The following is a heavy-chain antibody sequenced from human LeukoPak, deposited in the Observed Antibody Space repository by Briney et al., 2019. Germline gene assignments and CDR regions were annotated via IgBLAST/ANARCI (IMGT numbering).Heavy chain of an antibody. CDR3: ARDSGYSSGWYSFDY. CDR1: GYTFTSNY. J-gene: IGHJ4*02. Sequence: ASVKVSCKASGYTFTSNYIHWVRQAPGQGLEWMGMIYPRDGSTSYAQKFQGRVTVTRDTSISTAYMELSRLRSDDTAVYYCARDSGYSSGWYSFDYWGQGTLVTVSS. D-gene: IGHD6-19*01. CDR2: IYPRDGST. V-gene: IGHV1-46*01.